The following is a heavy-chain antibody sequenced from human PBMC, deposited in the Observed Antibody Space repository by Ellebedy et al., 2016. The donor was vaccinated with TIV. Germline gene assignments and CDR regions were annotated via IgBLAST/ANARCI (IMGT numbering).Heavy chain of an antibody. CDR1: GFTFSSYW. CDR3: ARAKAGTGSSDF. Sequence: GESLKISCAASGFTFSSYWMHWVRQAPGKGLVWVSRINSDGSSTSYADSVKGRFTISRDNAKNTLYLQMNSLTDDDTAVYFCARAKAGTGSSDFWGQGTLVTVSS. CDR2: INSDGSST. D-gene: IGHD3-10*01. J-gene: IGHJ4*02. V-gene: IGHV3-74*01.